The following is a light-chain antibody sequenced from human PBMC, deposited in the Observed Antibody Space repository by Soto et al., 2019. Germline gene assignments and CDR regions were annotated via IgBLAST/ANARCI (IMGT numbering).Light chain of an antibody. CDR3: QQYYSYPIT. J-gene: IGKJ5*01. V-gene: IGKV1-8*01. CDR1: QGISSY. CDR2: AAS. Sequence: AIRMTQSPSSLSASTGDSVTITCRASQGISSYLAWYQQKPGKAPKLLIYAASTLQSGVPSRFSGSGSGTDFTLTISCLQSEDFATYYCQQYYSYPITFGQGTRLEI.